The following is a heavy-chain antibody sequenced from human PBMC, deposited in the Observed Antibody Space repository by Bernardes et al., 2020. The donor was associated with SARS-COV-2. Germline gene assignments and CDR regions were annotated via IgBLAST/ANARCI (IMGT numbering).Heavy chain of an antibody. Sequence: SETLSLTCTVSGDSSSSAYWTWIRQPPGKGLEWIGYFYYLGSTNYNPSLKSRVTISVDTSKSQFSLKLNSMTAADTAVYYCVRDGGRAGGMDVWGQGTTVTVSS. V-gene: IGHV4-59*01. CDR1: GDSSSSAY. J-gene: IGHJ6*02. D-gene: IGHD1-26*01. CDR3: VRDGGRAGGMDV. CDR2: FYYLGST.